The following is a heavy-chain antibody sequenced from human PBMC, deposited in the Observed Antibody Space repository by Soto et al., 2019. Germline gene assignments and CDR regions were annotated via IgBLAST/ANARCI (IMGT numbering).Heavy chain of an antibody. CDR3: AKDPWNNWSGLFDP. CDR2: ISSSGSDT. J-gene: IGHJ5*02. Sequence: GGSLRLSCVTSGFTFDDYAITWLRQAPGKGLEWVCIISSSGSDTRCAGSVKGRFTISRDSSQSTVYLQMNSLRDEDTAVYYCAKDPWNNWSGLFDPWGQGTLVTVSS. V-gene: IGHV3-23*01. D-gene: IGHD1-1*01. CDR1: GFTFDDYA.